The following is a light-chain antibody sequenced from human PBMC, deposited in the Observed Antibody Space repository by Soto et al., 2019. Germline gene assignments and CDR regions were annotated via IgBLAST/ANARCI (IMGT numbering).Light chain of an antibody. CDR2: GAS. J-gene: IGKJ2*02. CDR3: QQYNNWPPGCT. Sequence: EIVMTQSPATLSVSPGERATLSCRASQSVSSNLAWYQQKPGQAPRLLIYGASTRATGIPARFSGSGSGTKFTLTISSLQSEDFAVYYCQQYNNWPPGCTFGQGTKLEIK. V-gene: IGKV3-15*01. CDR1: QSVSSN.